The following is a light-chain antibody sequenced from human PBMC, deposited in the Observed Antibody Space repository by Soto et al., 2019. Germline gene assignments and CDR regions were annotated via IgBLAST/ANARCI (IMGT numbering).Light chain of an antibody. CDR1: QSVRTS. J-gene: IGKJ5*01. CDR3: QQRNVWPPIT. CDR2: DAS. Sequence: FVFTQSPSTLSLSPGERDTLSCRASQSVRTSLAWYQHKPGQAPRLVIYDASLRANGVPARFGGSGSGTDFTLTINSLEPEDFAVYYCQQRNVWPPITFGQGTRLEI. V-gene: IGKV3-11*01.